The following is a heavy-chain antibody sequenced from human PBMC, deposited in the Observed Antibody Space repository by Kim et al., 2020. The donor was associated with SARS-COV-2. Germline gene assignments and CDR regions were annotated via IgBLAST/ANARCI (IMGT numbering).Heavy chain of an antibody. V-gene: IGHV4-4*02. J-gene: IGHJ4*02. D-gene: IGHD6-13*01. CDR1: GGSISSSNW. CDR2: IYHSGST. CDR3: ASYKTGYSSIADY. Sequence: SETLSLTCAVSGGSISSSNWWSWVRQPPGKGLEWIGEIYHSGSTNYNPSLKSRVTISVDKSKNQFSLKLSSVTAADTAVYYCASYKTGYSSIADYWGQGTLVTVSS.